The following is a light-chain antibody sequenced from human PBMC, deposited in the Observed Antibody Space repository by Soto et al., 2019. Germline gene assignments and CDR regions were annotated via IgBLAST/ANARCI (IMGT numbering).Light chain of an antibody. CDR1: QSVSSY. V-gene: IGKV3-11*01. J-gene: IGKJ5*01. CDR3: QLRSNL. CDR2: DAS. Sequence: EIVLTQSPATLSLSPGERATLSCRASQSVSSYLAWYQQKPGQAPRLLIYDASNRATGIPARFSGSGSGTDFPRTISSLEPEDFAVYYCQLRSNLFGQGIRLEIK.